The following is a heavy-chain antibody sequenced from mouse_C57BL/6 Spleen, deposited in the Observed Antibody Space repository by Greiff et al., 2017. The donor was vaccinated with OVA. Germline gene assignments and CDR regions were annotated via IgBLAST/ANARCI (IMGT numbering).Heavy chain of an antibody. CDR3: ARAEIGYAMDY. Sequence: VQLQQSGPELVKPGASVKISCKASGYTFTDYYMNWVKQSHGKSLEWIGDINPNNGGTSYNQKFKGKATLTVDKSSSTAYMELRSLTSEDSAVYYCARAEIGYAMDYWGQGTSVTVSS. J-gene: IGHJ4*01. CDR1: GYTFTDYY. V-gene: IGHV1-26*01. CDR2: INPNNGGT.